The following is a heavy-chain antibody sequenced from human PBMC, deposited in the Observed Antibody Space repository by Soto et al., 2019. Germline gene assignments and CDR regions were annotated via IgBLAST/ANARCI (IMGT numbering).Heavy chain of an antibody. CDR3: AKSAGIAAAGTGPNWFDP. J-gene: IGHJ5*02. Sequence: GGSLRLSCAASGFPFSSYAMILVRPAPGKGLEWVSAISGSGGSTYYADSVKGRFTISRDNSKNTLYLQMNSLRAEDTAVYYCAKSAGIAAAGTGPNWFDPWGQGTLVTVSS. CDR1: GFPFSSYA. CDR2: ISGSGGST. D-gene: IGHD6-13*01. V-gene: IGHV3-23*01.